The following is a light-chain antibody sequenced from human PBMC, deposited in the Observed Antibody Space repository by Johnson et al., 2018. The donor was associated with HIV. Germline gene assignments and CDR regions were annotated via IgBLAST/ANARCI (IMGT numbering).Light chain of an antibody. Sequence: QPVLTQPPSVSAAPGQKVTISCSGSSSNIGNNYVSWYQQFPVTAPKLLIYENNKRPSGIPDRFSGSKSGTSATLGITGLQTGDEADYYCGTWGGVFGTGTKVTVL. CDR1: SSNIGNNY. CDR2: ENN. CDR3: GTWGGV. J-gene: IGLJ1*01. V-gene: IGLV1-51*02.